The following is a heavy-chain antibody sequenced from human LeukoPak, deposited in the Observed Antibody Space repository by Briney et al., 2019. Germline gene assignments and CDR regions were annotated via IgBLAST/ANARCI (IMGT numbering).Heavy chain of an antibody. CDR3: ARRAVAGTSFEDY. V-gene: IGHV4-34*01. CDR2: INHSGST. Sequence: TSETLSLTCAVYGGSFSGYYWSWIRQPPGKGLEWIGEINHSGSTNYNPSLKSRVTISVDTSKNQFSLKLSSVTAADTAVYYCARRAVAGTSFEDYWGQGTLVTVSS. J-gene: IGHJ4*02. CDR1: GGSFSGYY. D-gene: IGHD6-19*01.